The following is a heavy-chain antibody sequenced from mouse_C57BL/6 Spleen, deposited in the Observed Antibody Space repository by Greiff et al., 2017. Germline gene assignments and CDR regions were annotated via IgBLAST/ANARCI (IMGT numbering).Heavy chain of an antibody. V-gene: IGHV1-82*01. CDR2: IYPGDGDT. D-gene: IGHD1-1*01. J-gene: IGHJ3*01. CDR3: ASAYYYGSSYDVAY. Sequence: QVQLQQSGPELVKPGASVKISCKASGYAFGSSWMNWVKQRPGKGLEWIGRIYPGDGDTNYNGKFKGKATLTADKSSSTAYMQLSSLTSEDSAVYFCASAYYYGSSYDVAYWGQGTLVTVSA. CDR1: GYAFGSSW.